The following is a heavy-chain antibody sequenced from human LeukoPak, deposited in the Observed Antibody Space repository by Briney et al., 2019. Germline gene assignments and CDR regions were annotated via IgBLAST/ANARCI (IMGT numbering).Heavy chain of an antibody. V-gene: IGHV3-23*01. Sequence: GGSLRLSCAASGFTFSSYAMSRVRQAPGEGLEWVSAISGSGGSTYYADSVKGRFTISRDNSKNTLYLQMNSLRAEDTAVYYCVKHYGDSSNYFDYWGQGTLVTVSS. CDR2: ISGSGGST. D-gene: IGHD4-17*01. J-gene: IGHJ4*02. CDR3: VKHYGDSSNYFDY. CDR1: GFTFSSYA.